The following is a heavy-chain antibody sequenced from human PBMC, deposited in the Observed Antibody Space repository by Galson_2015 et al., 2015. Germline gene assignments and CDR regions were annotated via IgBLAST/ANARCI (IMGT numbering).Heavy chain of an antibody. Sequence: QSGAEVKKPGESLKISCKASGYTFTSYAMHWVRQAPGQRLEWMGWINAGNGNTKYSQKFQGRVTITRDTSASTAYMELSSLRSEDTAVYYCARARLFLWFDPWGQGTLVTVSS. CDR3: ARARLFLWFDP. D-gene: IGHD3-22*01. V-gene: IGHV1-3*01. CDR1: GYTFTSYA. J-gene: IGHJ5*02. CDR2: INAGNGNT.